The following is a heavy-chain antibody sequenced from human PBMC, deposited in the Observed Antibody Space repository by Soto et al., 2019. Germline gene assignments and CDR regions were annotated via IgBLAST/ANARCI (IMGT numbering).Heavy chain of an antibody. Sequence: GSLRLSCAASGFTFSGFDMHWVRQPTGKGLEWVSTIGTAGDTYYAVSVKGRFTISRDNAKNSLSLQMNSLRAGDTAVYFCARGQEVGAHFFDSWGQGTQVTVSS. CDR1: GFTFSGFD. CDR3: ARGQEVGAHFFDS. CDR2: IGTAGDT. J-gene: IGHJ4*02. V-gene: IGHV3-13*01. D-gene: IGHD2-15*01.